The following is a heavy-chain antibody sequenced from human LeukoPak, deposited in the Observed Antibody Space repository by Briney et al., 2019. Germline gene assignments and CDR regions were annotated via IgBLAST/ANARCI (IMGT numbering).Heavy chain of an antibody. CDR2: INHSGST. Sequence: SETLSLTCAVYGGSFSGYYWSWIRQPPGKGLEWIGEINHSGSTYYNPSLKSRVTISVDRSKNQFSLKLSSVTAADTAVYYCARAYDSSGYLRSAFDYWGQGTLVTVSS. D-gene: IGHD3-22*01. CDR3: ARAYDSSGYLRSAFDY. V-gene: IGHV4-34*01. CDR1: GGSFSGYY. J-gene: IGHJ4*02.